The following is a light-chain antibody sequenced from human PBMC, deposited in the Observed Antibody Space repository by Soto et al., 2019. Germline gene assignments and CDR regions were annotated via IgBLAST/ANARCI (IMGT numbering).Light chain of an antibody. CDR1: QSVLYSSNNKKY. V-gene: IGKV4-1*01. CDR3: QQYYSTHPT. J-gene: IGKJ1*01. Sequence: DIVMTQSPDSLAVSLGERATINCKSSQSVLYSSNNKKYLAWYQQKPGQPPKLLINWASTRESGVPDRFSGSGSGTDFTLTISSLQAEDVAVYYCQQYYSTHPTFGQGTKVEIK. CDR2: WAS.